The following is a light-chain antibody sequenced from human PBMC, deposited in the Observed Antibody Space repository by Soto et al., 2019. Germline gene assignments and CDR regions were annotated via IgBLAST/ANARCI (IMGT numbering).Light chain of an antibody. V-gene: IGKV2-28*01. Sequence: DIVMTQSPLSLPVTPGEPASISCRSSQSLLHSNGYNYLDWYLQKPGQSPQLLIYLGSNRASGVPDRFIGSGSGTDFTLKISRVEAEDVGVYCCMQALQTSWTFGQGTKVEIK. CDR1: QSLLHSNGYNY. CDR2: LGS. J-gene: IGKJ1*01. CDR3: MQALQTSWT.